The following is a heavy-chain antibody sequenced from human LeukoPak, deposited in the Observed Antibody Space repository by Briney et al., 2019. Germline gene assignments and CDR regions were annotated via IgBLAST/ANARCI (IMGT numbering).Heavy chain of an antibody. J-gene: IGHJ4*02. CDR3: ARSYGDYDYYDY. Sequence: PGGSLRLSCAASRFTFSSYDMSCVRQAPGKGLEWVSYISASGSAIYYADSVKGRFTISRDNAKNSLNLQMDSLRAEDTAVYYCARSYGDYDYYDYWGQGTLVTVSS. CDR1: RFTFSSYD. D-gene: IGHD4-17*01. V-gene: IGHV3-48*03. CDR2: ISASGSAI.